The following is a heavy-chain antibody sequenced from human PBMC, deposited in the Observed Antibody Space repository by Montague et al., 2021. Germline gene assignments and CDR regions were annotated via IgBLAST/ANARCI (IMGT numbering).Heavy chain of an antibody. J-gene: IGHJ6*03. CDR3: ARERDRYYYMDI. CDR2: VSHGGRT. Sequence: SETLSLTCTVSRSLINSDYYWGWILQPPGKGLEWMGSVSHGGRTYYNPSLKSRVTISVDTSNNHFFLKLSSVTAADTAMYYCARERDRYYYMDIWGKGTTITVSS. CDR1: RSLINSDYY. V-gene: IGHV4-38-2*02.